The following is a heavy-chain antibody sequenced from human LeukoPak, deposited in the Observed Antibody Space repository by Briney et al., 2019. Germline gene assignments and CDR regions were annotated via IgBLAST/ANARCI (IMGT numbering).Heavy chain of an antibody. D-gene: IGHD3-16*01. CDR3: ARSSGGVNGKGHPDY. CDR1: GGSISSYY. V-gene: IGHV4-59*08. CDR2: IYYSGST. J-gene: IGHJ4*02. Sequence: PSETLSLTCTVSGGSISSYYWSWTRQSPGKGLEWIGYIYYSGSTNYNPSLKSRVTISVDTSKNQFSLKLSSVTAADTAVYYCARSSGGVNGKGHPDYWGQGTLVTVSS.